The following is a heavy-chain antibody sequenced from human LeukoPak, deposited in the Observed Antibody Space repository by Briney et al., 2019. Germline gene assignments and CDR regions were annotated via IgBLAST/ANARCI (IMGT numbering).Heavy chain of an antibody. Sequence: PGRSLRLSCAASGFTFSSYAMHWVRQAPGKGLEWVAVISYDGSNKYYADSVKGRFTISRDNSKNTLYLQMNSLRAEDTAVYYCARSKMYADAFDIWGQGTMVTVSS. CDR2: ISYDGSNK. D-gene: IGHD2-8*01. CDR1: GFTFSSYA. CDR3: ARSKMYADAFDI. V-gene: IGHV3-30-3*01. J-gene: IGHJ3*02.